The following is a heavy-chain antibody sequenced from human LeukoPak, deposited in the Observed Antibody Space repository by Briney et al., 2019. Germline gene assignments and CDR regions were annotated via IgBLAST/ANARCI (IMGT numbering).Heavy chain of an antibody. CDR3: ARLSRAVADP. CDR2: IYYSGST. J-gene: IGHJ5*02. Sequence: SETLSLTCTVSGGSLSSYYWSWIRQPPGKGLEWIGYIYYSGSTNYNPSLKSRVTISVDTSKNQFSLKLSSVTAADTAVYYCARLSRAVADPWGQGTLVTVSS. CDR1: GGSLSSYY. D-gene: IGHD6-19*01. V-gene: IGHV4-59*08.